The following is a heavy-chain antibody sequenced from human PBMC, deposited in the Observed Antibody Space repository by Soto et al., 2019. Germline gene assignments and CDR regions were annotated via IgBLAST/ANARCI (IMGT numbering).Heavy chain of an antibody. CDR2: ISYDGSNK. J-gene: IGHJ6*02. D-gene: IGHD5-12*01. CDR3: AKDIVATISDYYYYGMDV. V-gene: IGHV3-30*18. Sequence: PGGSLRLSCAASGFTFSSYGMHWVRQAPGKGLEWVAVISYDGSNKYYADSVKGRFTISRDNSKNTLYLQMNSLRAEDTAVYYCAKDIVATISDYYYYGMDVWGQGTTVTVSS. CDR1: GFTFSSYG.